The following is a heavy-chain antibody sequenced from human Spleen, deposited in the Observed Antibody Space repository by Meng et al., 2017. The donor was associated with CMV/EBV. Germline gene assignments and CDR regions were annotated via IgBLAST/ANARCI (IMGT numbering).Heavy chain of an antibody. V-gene: IGHV1-46*01. CDR1: GYTFTSYY. D-gene: IGHD2-15*01. CDR2: INPSGGST. J-gene: IGHJ5*02. Sequence: GYTFTSYYMNWGRQAPGQGLEWMGIINPSGGSTSYAQKFQGRVTMTRDTSTSTVYMELSSLRSEDTAVYYCARGGRVVVAATSWFDPWGQGTLVTVSS. CDR3: ARGGRVVVAATSWFDP.